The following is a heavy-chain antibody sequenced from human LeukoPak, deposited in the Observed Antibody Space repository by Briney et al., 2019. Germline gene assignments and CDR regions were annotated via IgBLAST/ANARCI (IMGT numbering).Heavy chain of an antibody. CDR2: ISLSSSYT. CDR1: GFTFSDNY. CDR3: AKDFTPYGDYVWDYFDY. V-gene: IGHV3-11*06. Sequence: PGGSLRLSCAASGFTFSDNYMSWIRQAPGKGLEWVSYISLSSSYTTNADSVKGRFTVSRDNAKNSLYLQMNSLRDEDTAVYYCAKDFTPYGDYVWDYFDYWGQGTLVTVSS. D-gene: IGHD4-17*01. J-gene: IGHJ4*02.